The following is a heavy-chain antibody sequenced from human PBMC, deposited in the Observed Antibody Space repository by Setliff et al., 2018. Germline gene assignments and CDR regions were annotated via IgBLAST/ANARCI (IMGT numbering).Heavy chain of an antibody. V-gene: IGHV3-7*01. CDR1: GFSLSIFW. J-gene: IGHJ4*02. D-gene: IGHD3-16*01. Sequence: GGSLRLSCAASGFSLSIFWMSWVRQAPGKGLEWVASIKQDGSDKYYVDSVKGRFTISRDNAKNSLFLQMNSLRAEDAAMYFCARDRGGGLYDYWGQGTLVTVSS. CDR2: IKQDGSDK. CDR3: ARDRGGGLYDY.